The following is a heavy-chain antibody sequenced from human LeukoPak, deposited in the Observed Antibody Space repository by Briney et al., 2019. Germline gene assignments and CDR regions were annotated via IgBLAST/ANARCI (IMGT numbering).Heavy chain of an antibody. CDR2: ISYDGSNK. Sequence: GRSLRLSCAASGFTFSSCGMHWVRQAPGKGLEWVAVISYDGSNKYYADSVKGRFTISRDNSKNTLFLEMNSLRAEDTAVYYCASGTYGYGLAYWGQGTLVTVSS. V-gene: IGHV3-30*03. D-gene: IGHD5-18*01. J-gene: IGHJ4*02. CDR3: ASGTYGYGLAY. CDR1: GFTFSSCG.